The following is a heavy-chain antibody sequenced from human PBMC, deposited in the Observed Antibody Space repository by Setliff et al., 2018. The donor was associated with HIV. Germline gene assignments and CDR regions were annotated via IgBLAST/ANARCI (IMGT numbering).Heavy chain of an antibody. CDR2: IYNSVTT. CDR3: ARGGTSSNWFGP. D-gene: IGHD2-2*01. Sequence: SETLSLTCTVSGGSISSGSYYWSWMRQPAGKGLQWIGFIYNSVTTNYHPSLKSRVTISLNTSKHQFSLKLTSATAADTAVYYCARGGTSSNWFGPWGQGTLVPVSS. CDR1: GGSISSGSYY. J-gene: IGHJ5*02. V-gene: IGHV4-61*10.